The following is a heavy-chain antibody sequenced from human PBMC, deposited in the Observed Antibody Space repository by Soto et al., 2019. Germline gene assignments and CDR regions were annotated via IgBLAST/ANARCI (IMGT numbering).Heavy chain of an antibody. D-gene: IGHD3-10*01. V-gene: IGHV5-10-1*01. J-gene: IGHJ6*02. CDR3: ARLPLWFGELPRNSYGMDV. Sequence: PGESLKISCQGSGYSFANYWISWVRQMPGKGLEWMGRIDPSDSYTNYSPSFQGHVTISADKSISTAYLQWSSLKASDTAMYYRARLPLWFGELPRNSYGMDVWGQGTTVTVSS. CDR1: GYSFANYW. CDR2: IDPSDSYT.